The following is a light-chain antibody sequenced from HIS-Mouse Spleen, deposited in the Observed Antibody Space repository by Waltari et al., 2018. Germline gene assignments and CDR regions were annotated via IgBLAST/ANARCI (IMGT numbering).Light chain of an antibody. CDR1: SSDVGGYNY. Sequence: QSALTQPASVSGSPGQSITLSCTGTSSDVGGYNYVSWYQQHPRKAPKLMSADVSNRPSGVSNRFSGSKSGNTASLTISGLQAEDEADYYCSSYTRSSTLVFGGGTKLTVL. CDR3: SSYTRSSTLV. V-gene: IGLV2-14*03. CDR2: DVS. J-gene: IGLJ3*02.